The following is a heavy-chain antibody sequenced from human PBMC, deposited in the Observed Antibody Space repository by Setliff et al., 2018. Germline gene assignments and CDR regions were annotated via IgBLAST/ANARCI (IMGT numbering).Heavy chain of an antibody. CDR1: GYTFTSYA. Sequence: ASVKVSCKASGYTFTSYAMHWVRQAPGQRLEWMGWINAGNGNTKYSQKFQGRVTITRDTSASTAYMELSSLRSEDTAVYYCARGPIVVKGYYYYYGMDVWGQGTTVTVSS. D-gene: IGHD3-22*01. CDR3: ARGPIVVKGYYYYYGMDV. J-gene: IGHJ6*02. CDR2: INAGNGNT. V-gene: IGHV1-3*01.